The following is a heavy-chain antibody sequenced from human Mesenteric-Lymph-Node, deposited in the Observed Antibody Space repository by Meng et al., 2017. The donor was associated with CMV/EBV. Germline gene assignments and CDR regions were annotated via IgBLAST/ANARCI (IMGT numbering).Heavy chain of an antibody. CDR2: ISAYNGNT. D-gene: IGHD3-3*01. J-gene: IGHJ6*02. V-gene: IGHV1-18*01. CDR1: GYTFTTYD. Sequence: ASVKVSCKASGYTFTTYDINWVRQATGQGLEWMGWISAYNGNTNYAQKLQGRVTMTTDTSTSTAYMELRSLRSDDTAVYYCARDPGASGFWSGYYYYYYGMDVWGQGTTVTVSS. CDR3: ARDPGASGFWSGYYYYYYGMDV.